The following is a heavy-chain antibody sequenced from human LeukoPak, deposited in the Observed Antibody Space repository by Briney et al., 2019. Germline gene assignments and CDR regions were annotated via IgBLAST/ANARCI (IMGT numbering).Heavy chain of an antibody. CDR2: INHSGST. V-gene: IGHV4-34*01. Sequence: RPSETLSLTCAVYGGSFSGYYWSWIRQPPGKGLEWIGEINHSGSTNYNPSLKSRVTISVDTSKNQFSLKLSSVTAADTAVYYCARGVLRFLEPKSHGAFDTWGQGTMVTVSS. J-gene: IGHJ3*02. CDR1: GGSFSGYY. D-gene: IGHD3-3*01. CDR3: ARGVLRFLEPKSHGAFDT.